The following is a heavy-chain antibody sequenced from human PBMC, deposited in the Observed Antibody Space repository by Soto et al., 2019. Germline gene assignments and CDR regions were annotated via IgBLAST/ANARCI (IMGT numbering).Heavy chain of an antibody. CDR1: GGTFSNDI. J-gene: IGHJ4*02. CDR2: IIPLLDIA. V-gene: IGHV1-69*08. D-gene: IGHD5-12*01. CDR3: ARDSPIGSTFSGYDAIDY. Sequence: QVQLVQSGAEVKKPGSSVKVSCKTSGGTFSNDIITWVRQAPGQGLEWMGRIIPLLDIANYAQKFKGRVTLTADKSTGTASMELNRLRSEDTAVYYCARDSPIGSTFSGYDAIDYWGQGTLVTVSS.